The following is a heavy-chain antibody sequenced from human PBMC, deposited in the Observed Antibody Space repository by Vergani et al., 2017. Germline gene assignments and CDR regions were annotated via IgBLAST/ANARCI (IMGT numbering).Heavy chain of an antibody. D-gene: IGHD3-10*01. CDR2: ISYDGSNK. V-gene: IGHV3-30*18. CDR1: GFTFSSYG. Sequence: QVQLVESGGGVVQPGRSLRLSCAAFGFTFSSYGMHWVRQAPGKGLEWVAVISYDGSNKYYAESVKGRFSISRDNSKNTLYLRMNSLRAEDTAVYFCAKGYYYGSGSYGCYMHVWGKGTTVTVSS. CDR3: AKGYYYGSGSYGCYMHV. J-gene: IGHJ6*03.